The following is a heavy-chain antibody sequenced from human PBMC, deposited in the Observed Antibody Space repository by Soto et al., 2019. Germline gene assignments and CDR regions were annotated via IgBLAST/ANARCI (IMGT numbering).Heavy chain of an antibody. V-gene: IGHV3-49*04. CDR3: STGVINPAWPHFDY. Sequence: PGGSLRLSCTTSGFTFGDYALNWVRQAPGKGLEWVAFIRSKAYGGTPEYAASVKGRFTVSRDDSKNIAYLQMSSLKTEDTAVYYCSTGVINPAWPHFDYWGQGTLVTVSS. J-gene: IGHJ4*02. D-gene: IGHD3-10*01. CDR1: GFTFGDYA. CDR2: IRSKAYGGTP.